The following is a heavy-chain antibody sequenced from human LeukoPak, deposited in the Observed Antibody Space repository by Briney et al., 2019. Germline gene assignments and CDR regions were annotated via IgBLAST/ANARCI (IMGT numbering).Heavy chain of an antibody. Sequence: GRSLRLSCAASGFSFSSYGMHWVRQAPGKGLEWVAIISYDGSSKYYADSVKGRFTISRDNSKNTLYLQMNSLRAEDTAVYYCAKEGVRGAFYYFDYWGQGTLVTVSS. D-gene: IGHD3-10*01. CDR1: GFSFSSYG. J-gene: IGHJ4*02. CDR2: ISYDGSSK. V-gene: IGHV3-30*18. CDR3: AKEGVRGAFYYFDY.